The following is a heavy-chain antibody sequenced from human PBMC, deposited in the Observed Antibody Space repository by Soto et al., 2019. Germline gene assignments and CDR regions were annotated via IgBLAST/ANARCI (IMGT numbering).Heavy chain of an antibody. Sequence: ASVKVSCKASGYTFTSYGISWVRQAPGQGLEWMGWISAYNGNTNYAQKLQGRVTMTTDTSTSTAYMELRSLRSEDTAVYYCARIDRSIDVSRVYHYYFDVWGQGTLVTVSS. J-gene: IGHJ4*02. CDR2: ISAYNGNT. V-gene: IGHV1-18*04. D-gene: IGHD2-15*01. CDR3: ARIDRSIDVSRVYHYYFDV. CDR1: GYTFTSYG.